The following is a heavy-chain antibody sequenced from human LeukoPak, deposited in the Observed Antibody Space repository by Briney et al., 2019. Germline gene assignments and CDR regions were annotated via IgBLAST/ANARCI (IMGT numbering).Heavy chain of an antibody. V-gene: IGHV3-21*01. Sequence: GGSLRLSCATSGFSFSSHDMNWVRQAPGQGLEWVSSISGSSKSIDYADSLKGRFTISRDNAKNTLYLQMNSLRAEDTAVYYCARDFMYNVNCAGCWGQGTLVTVSS. J-gene: IGHJ4*02. CDR3: ARDFMYNVNCAGC. CDR1: GFSFSSHD. CDR2: ISGSSKSI. D-gene: IGHD1-14*01.